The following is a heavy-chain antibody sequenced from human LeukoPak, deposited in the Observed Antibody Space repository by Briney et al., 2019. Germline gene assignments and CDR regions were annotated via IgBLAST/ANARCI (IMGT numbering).Heavy chain of an antibody. D-gene: IGHD6-19*01. V-gene: IGHV3-74*01. CDR2: ITSDGSAT. Sequence: PGGSLRLSCAASGFTFSNYWMHWVRQAPGKGLVWVSRITSDGSATTYADSVRGRFTISRDNTKNTLYLQMNSLRAEDTAIYYCARRAGAGTIDIWGQGTEVAVSS. CDR1: GFTFSNYW. J-gene: IGHJ3*02. CDR3: ARRAGAGTIDI.